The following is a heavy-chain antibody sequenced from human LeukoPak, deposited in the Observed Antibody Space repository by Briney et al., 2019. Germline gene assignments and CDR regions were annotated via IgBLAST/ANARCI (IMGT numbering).Heavy chain of an antibody. CDR1: GGSFSSYA. D-gene: IGHD3-22*01. V-gene: IGHV1-69*13. J-gene: IGHJ5*02. Sequence: GASVKVSCKASGGSFSSYAISWVRQAPGQGLEWRGGIIPIFGTANYAQKFQGRVTITADESTSTAYMELSSLRSEDTAVYYCAREGYYDSSGYHVKWFDPWGQGTLVTVSS. CDR2: IIPIFGTA. CDR3: AREGYYDSSGYHVKWFDP.